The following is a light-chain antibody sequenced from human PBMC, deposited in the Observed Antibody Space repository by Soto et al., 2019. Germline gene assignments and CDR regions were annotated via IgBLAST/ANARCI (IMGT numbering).Light chain of an antibody. J-gene: IGKJ5*01. CDR2: DAS. V-gene: IGKV3-11*01. CDR1: QSVGSY. Sequence: EIVLTQSPATLSLSPGERATLSCRASQSVGSYLAWYQHKPGQAPRLLIYDASNRATGVPARFSGSGSGTEFTLTISSLDPEDFAVYYCQQRSNRPLTFGQGTRLEIK. CDR3: QQRSNRPLT.